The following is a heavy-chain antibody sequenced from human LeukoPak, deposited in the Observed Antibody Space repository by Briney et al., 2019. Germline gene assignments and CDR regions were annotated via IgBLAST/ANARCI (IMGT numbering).Heavy chain of an antibody. J-gene: IGHJ6*02. CDR1: GFPFSSYW. Sequence: GGSLRLSCAASGFPFSSYWMHWVRQVPGKGLLWVSRINSDGSATIYANSVRGRFTISRDNAKNTLYLQMSGLRVEDTAVYHCASDSPYYGMDVWGQGTTVTVSS. CDR2: INSDGSAT. CDR3: ASDSPYYGMDV. V-gene: IGHV3-74*01.